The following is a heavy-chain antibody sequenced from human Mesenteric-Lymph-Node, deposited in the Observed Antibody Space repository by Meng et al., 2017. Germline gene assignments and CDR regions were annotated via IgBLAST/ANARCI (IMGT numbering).Heavy chain of an antibody. CDR3: ARNYYFDY. CDR1: GGSISSGGYY. V-gene: IGHV4-30-4*08. J-gene: IGHJ4*02. CDR2: IYYTGST. Sequence: LPGRGPGLFEPSQTLSLTCTVSGGSISSGGYYWSWIRQHPGKGLEWIGYIYYTGSTYYNPSLKSRVTISMDMSKNQFSLRLSSVTAADTAVYYCARNYYFDYWGQGTLVTVSS.